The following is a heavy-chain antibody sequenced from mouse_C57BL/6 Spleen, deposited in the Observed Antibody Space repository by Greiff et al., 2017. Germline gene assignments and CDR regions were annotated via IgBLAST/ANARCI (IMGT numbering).Heavy chain of an antibody. J-gene: IGHJ4*01. V-gene: IGHV14-4*01. CDR1: GFNIKDDY. CDR2: IDPENGDT. Sequence: VQLQQSGAELVRPGASVKLSCTASGFNIKDDYMHWVKQRPEQGLEWIGWIDPENGDTESASKFQGKATITADTSSNTAYLQLSSLTSEDTAVYYCTWRLRTMDYWGQGTSVTVSS. D-gene: IGHD2-2*01. CDR3: TWRLRTMDY.